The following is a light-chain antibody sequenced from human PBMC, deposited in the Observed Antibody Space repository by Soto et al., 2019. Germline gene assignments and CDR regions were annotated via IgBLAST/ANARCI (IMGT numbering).Light chain of an antibody. CDR3: AAWDDRLNGVV. Sequence: QSALTQPPSASGTPGQRVTISCSGSSSNTGSKTVNWYQQLPGTAPKLLIYSNNQRPSGVPDRFSGSKSGTSASLAISGLQSEAEADYYCAAWDDRLNGVVFGGGTKLTVL. V-gene: IGLV1-44*01. CDR1: SSNTGSKT. CDR2: SNN. J-gene: IGLJ2*01.